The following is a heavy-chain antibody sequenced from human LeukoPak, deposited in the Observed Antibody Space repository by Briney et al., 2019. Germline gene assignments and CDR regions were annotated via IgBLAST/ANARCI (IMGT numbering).Heavy chain of an antibody. J-gene: IGHJ4*02. CDR2: IKQDGSEK. CDR3: ARDSLYDILTGYYTRSSYYFDY. Sequence: GGSLRLSCAASGFTFSSYWMSWVRQAPGKGLEWVANIKQDGSEKYYVDSVKGRFTISRDNAKNSLYLQMNSLRAEDTAVYYCARDSLYDILTGYYTRSSYYFDYWGQGTLVTVSS. V-gene: IGHV3-7*03. D-gene: IGHD3-9*01. CDR1: GFTFSSYW.